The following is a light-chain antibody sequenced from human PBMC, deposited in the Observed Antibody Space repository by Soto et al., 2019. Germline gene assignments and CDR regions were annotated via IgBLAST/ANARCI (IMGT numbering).Light chain of an antibody. CDR1: QTFSNSF. CDR3: QQCGSSST. CDR2: GAS. J-gene: IGKJ5*01. V-gene: IGKV3-20*01. Sequence: EIGLTQSPGTLSLSPGERATLSCWASQTFSNSFLSWFQQIPCQAPRLLIYGASMRATGIPDRLSGSGSGTEFTLTISRMEPEDSAVYYCQQCGSSSTFGQGTRLEIK.